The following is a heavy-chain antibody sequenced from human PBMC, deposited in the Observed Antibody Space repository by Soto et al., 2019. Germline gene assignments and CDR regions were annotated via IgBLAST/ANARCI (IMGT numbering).Heavy chain of an antibody. J-gene: IGHJ4*02. V-gene: IGHV1-18*01. Sequence: ASVKVSCKASGGTFSSYAISWVRQAPGQGLEWMGWISAYNGNTNYAPKLQGRVTMTTDTSTSTAYMELRSLRSDDTAVYYCARVSLTGTTLDYWGQGTLVTVSS. CDR3: ARVSLTGTTLDY. CDR2: ISAYNGNT. D-gene: IGHD1-7*01. CDR1: GGTFSSYA.